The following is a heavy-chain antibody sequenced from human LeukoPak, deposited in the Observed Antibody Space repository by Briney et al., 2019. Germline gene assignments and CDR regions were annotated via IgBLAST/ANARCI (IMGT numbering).Heavy chain of an antibody. CDR3: ARDYAPGSRIFPGRRYGMDV. Sequence: SGGSLRLSCAASGFTFSSYSMNWVRQAPGKGLEWVSYISSSSSTIYYADSVKGRFTISRDNAKNSLYLQMNSLRAEDTAVYYCARDYAPGSRIFPGRRYGMDVWGQGTTVTVSS. V-gene: IGHV3-48*04. J-gene: IGHJ6*02. CDR1: GFTFSSYS. D-gene: IGHD3-10*01. CDR2: ISSSSSTI.